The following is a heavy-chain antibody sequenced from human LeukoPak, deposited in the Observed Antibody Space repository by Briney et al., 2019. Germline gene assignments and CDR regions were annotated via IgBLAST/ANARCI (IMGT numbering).Heavy chain of an antibody. CDR3: ARDRWQQLVDGGSFDY. J-gene: IGHJ4*02. CDR1: GFTFSSYG. CDR2: IWYDGSNK. Sequence: AGGSLRLSCAASGFTFSSYGMHWVRQAPGKGLEWVAVIWYDGSNKYYADSVKGRFTISRDNSKNTLYLQMNSLRAEDTAVYYCARDRWQQLVDGGSFDYWGQGTLVTVSS. V-gene: IGHV3-33*01. D-gene: IGHD6-13*01.